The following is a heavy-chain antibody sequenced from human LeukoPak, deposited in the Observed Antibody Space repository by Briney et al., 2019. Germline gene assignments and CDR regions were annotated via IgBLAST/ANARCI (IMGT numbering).Heavy chain of an antibody. J-gene: IGHJ4*02. V-gene: IGHV5-51*01. CDR2: IYPDDSDT. CDR1: GYRFSTYW. CDR3: ARRSSGWYQDY. Sequence: GESLKISCKGSGYRFSTYWIAWVRQMPGRGLEWMGIIYPDDSDTRYSPSFQGQVTISADKSVSTAYLQWSSLKASDTAMYYCARRSSGWYQDYWGQGTLVTVSS. D-gene: IGHD6-19*01.